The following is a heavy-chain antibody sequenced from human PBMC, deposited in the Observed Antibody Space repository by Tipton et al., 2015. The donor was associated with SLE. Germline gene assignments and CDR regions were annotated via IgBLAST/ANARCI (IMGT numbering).Heavy chain of an antibody. V-gene: IGHV4-34*01. CDR2: INHSGST. CDR1: GGSFSGYC. CDR3: ASFPYGYYMDV. Sequence: TLSLTCAVYGGSFSGYCWSWIRQPPGKGLEWIGEINHSGSTNYNPSLKSRVTISVDTSKNQFSLKLSSVTAADTAVYYCASFPYGYYMDVWGKGTTVTVSS. J-gene: IGHJ6*03. D-gene: IGHD2-8*01.